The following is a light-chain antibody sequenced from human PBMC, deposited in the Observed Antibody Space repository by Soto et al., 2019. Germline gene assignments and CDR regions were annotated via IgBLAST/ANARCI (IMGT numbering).Light chain of an antibody. J-gene: IGKJ5*01. CDR2: LAS. V-gene: IGKV1-39*01. CDR1: QTISNY. Sequence: DIQMTQSPSSLSAFVGDRVTITCRASQTISNYLNWYQQRPGKAPKLLIYLASSLQSGVPSRFGGSGSGTDFTLPISSLQPEDSATYYCQKSYGPPITFGQGTRLEIK. CDR3: QKSYGPPIT.